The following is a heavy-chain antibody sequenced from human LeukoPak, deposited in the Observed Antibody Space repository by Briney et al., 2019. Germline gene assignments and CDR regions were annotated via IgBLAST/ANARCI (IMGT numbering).Heavy chain of an antibody. V-gene: IGHV4-31*03. CDR3: ARAPLVSRGMDV. CDR1: GGSISSSSYY. CDR2: IYYSGST. Sequence: SETLSLTCTVSGGSISSSSYYWGWIRQHPGKGLEWTGYIYYSGSTYYNPSLRSRVTISVDTSKNQFSLKMRSVTAADTAVYYCARAPLVSRGMDVWGQGTTVTVSS. D-gene: IGHD6-6*01. J-gene: IGHJ6*02.